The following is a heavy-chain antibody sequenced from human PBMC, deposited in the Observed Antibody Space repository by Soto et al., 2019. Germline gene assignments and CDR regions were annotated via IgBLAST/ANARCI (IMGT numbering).Heavy chain of an antibody. J-gene: IGHJ6*02. V-gene: IGHV1-69*13. CDR1: GGTFSSYA. D-gene: IGHD3-10*01. CDR3: ASMVRGPPRASYYYYGMDV. CDR2: IIPIFGTA. Sequence: GASVKVSCKASGGTFSSYAISWVRQAPGQGLEWMGGIIPIFGTANYAQKFQGRVTITADESTSTAYMELSSLRSEDTAVYYCASMVRGPPRASYYYYGMDVWGQGTTITVSS.